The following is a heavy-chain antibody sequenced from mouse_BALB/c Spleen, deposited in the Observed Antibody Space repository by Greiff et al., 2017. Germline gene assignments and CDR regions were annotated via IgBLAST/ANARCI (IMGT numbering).Heavy chain of an antibody. CDR2: IYPGDGST. J-gene: IGHJ4*01. Sequence: QVQLQQSGPELVKPGASVKMSCKASGYTFTSYYIHWVKQRPGQGLEWIGWIYPGDGSTKYNEKFKGKTTLTADKSSSTAYMLLSSLTSEDSAIYFCARYRYDAPYAMDYWGQGTSVTVSS. V-gene: IGHV1S56*01. D-gene: IGHD2-14*01. CDR1: GYTFTSYY. CDR3: ARYRYDAPYAMDY.